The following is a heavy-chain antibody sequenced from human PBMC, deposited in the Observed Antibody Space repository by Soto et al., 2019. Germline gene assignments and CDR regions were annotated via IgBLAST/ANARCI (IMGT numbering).Heavy chain of an antibody. V-gene: IGHV1-69*13. Sequence: AAVKVSCKDWGGTFSTYGINWVRLAPGQGLEWMGWIIPKFGTTKNAQKFQGRVTLTADESTNTAYMELKYLRSEDTAVYFCAREVDPYYGGNSLSLDYWGQGTLVTVSS. CDR3: AREVDPYYGGNSLSLDY. CDR1: GGTFSTYG. J-gene: IGHJ4*02. D-gene: IGHD4-17*01. CDR2: IIPKFGTT.